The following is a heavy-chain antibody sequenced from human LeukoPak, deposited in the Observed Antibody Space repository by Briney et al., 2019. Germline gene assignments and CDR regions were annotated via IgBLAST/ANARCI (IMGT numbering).Heavy chain of an antibody. D-gene: IGHD3-10*01. CDR2: ISYDGSNK. CDR1: GFTFSSYG. Sequence: GGSLRLSCAASGFTFSSYGMHWVRQAPGKGLEWVAVISYDGSNKYYADSVKGRFTISRDNSKNTLYLQMNSLRADDTAVCHCAKGADYGSGSIYYYGMDVWGQGTTVTVSS. J-gene: IGHJ6*02. V-gene: IGHV3-30*18. CDR3: AKGADYGSGSIYYYGMDV.